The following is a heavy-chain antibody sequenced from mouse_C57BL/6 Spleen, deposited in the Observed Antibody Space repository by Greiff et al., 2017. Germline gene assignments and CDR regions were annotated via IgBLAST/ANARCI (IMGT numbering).Heavy chain of an antibody. CDR3: ATNPYDSFAY. V-gene: IGHV1-26*01. J-gene: IGHJ3*01. D-gene: IGHD2-4*01. CDR2: INPNNGGT. CDR1: GYTFTDYY. Sequence: EVQLQQSGPELVKPGASVKISCKASGYTFTDYYMNWVKQSHGKSLEWIGDINPNNGGTSYNQKFKGKATLTVDKSSSTAYMELRSLTSEDSAVYYCATNPYDSFAYWGQGTLVTVSA.